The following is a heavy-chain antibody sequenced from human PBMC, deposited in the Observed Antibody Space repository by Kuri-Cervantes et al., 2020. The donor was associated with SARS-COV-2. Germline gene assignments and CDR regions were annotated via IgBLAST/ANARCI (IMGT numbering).Heavy chain of an antibody. V-gene: IGHV3-53*01. D-gene: IGHD2/OR15-2a*01. Sequence: GESLKISCAASGFTVSSNYMSWVRQAPGKGLEWVSVIYSGGGTYYADSVKGRFTISRDNYKNTLYLQMNSLRAEDTAVYYCAKVGLSFDYWGQGTLATVSS. J-gene: IGHJ4*02. CDR1: GFTVSSNY. CDR2: IYSGGGT. CDR3: AKVGLSFDY.